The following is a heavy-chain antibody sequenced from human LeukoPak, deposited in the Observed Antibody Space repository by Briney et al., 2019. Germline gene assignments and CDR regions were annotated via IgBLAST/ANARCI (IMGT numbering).Heavy chain of an antibody. J-gene: IGHJ6*02. V-gene: IGHV4-59*01. CDR3: AGSSGYTFGSYYYYYGMDV. Sequence: PSETLSPTCTVAAGSISSYYCSWIRHPQGKGLEWIGYIYYSGSTNYHPTLRTGLTIPVDTSTTQLSLTLSSVTAADTAVYYCAGSSGYTFGSYYYYYGMDVWGQGTTVTVSS. CDR2: IYYSGST. D-gene: IGHD3-22*01. CDR1: AGSISSYY.